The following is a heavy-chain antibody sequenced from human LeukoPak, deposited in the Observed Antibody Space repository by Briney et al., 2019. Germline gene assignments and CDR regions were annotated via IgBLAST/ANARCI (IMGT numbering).Heavy chain of an antibody. V-gene: IGHV4-39*01. CDR2: IYYNENT. D-gene: IGHD2-15*01. Sequence: SETLSLTCTVSGVSIYSSTYYWAWIRQPPGKELECIGSIYYNENTYHNPSLKSRLTISVDTSTNHFSLRLTSVTAADTAIYYCARQLAAGNDAFDIWGQGTVVTVSS. CDR3: ARQLAAGNDAFDI. J-gene: IGHJ3*02. CDR1: GVSIYSSTYY.